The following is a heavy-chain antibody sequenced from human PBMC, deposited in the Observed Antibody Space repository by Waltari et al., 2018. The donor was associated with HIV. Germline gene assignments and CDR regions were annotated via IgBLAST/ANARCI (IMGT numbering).Heavy chain of an antibody. D-gene: IGHD3-22*01. CDR2: IIPMFGTA. V-gene: IGHV1-69*13. CDR1: GGTFSSSA. CDR3: ARVHSYLYDGSRNVFDT. J-gene: IGHJ5*02. Sequence: QVQLVQSGAAVKTPGSSVKVSCTASGGTFSSSAVGWVRQAPGHGPVWMGGIIPMFGTANYGKNFQGRVTISADESTSTAYMEMSSLRSEDTAVYYCARVHSYLYDGSRNVFDTWGQGTLVTVSS.